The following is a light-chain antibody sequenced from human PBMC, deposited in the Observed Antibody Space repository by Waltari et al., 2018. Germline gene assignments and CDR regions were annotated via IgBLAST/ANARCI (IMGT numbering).Light chain of an antibody. J-gene: IGLJ3*02. V-gene: IGLV2-23*02. CDR1: SSDVGSYNL. CDR2: EVS. Sequence: QSALTQPASVSGSPGQSITISCTGTSSDVGSYNLVSWYQQYPGKAPKLMIYEVSKGSSGVSNRFSGSNAGDTASLTISGLQAEDEADYYCCSYAGFSFWVFGGGTKVTVL. CDR3: CSYAGFSFWV.